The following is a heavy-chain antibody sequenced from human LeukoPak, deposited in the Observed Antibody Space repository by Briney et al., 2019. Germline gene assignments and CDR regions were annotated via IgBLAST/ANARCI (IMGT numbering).Heavy chain of an antibody. Sequence: GGSLRLSCAASGFTFSSYSMNWVRQAPGKGLEWVSSISSSSSYIYYADSVKGRFTISRDNSKNMLYLQMNSLRAEDTAVYYCARDGTAVGINYDYWGQGTLVTVSS. CDR2: ISSSSSYI. D-gene: IGHD6-13*01. J-gene: IGHJ4*02. V-gene: IGHV3-21*04. CDR1: GFTFSSYS. CDR3: ARDGTAVGINYDY.